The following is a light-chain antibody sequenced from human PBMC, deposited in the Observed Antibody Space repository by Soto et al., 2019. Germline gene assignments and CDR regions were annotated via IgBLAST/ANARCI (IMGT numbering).Light chain of an antibody. CDR3: SSCAGTNNLV. CDR1: SSDVGGYNY. CDR2: KVS. Sequence: QSALTQPPSASGSPGQSVTISCTGTSSDVGGYNYVSWYQQHPGKVPKLMIYKVSKRPSGVPDRFSGSKSGNTASLTVSGLQAEDEADYYCSSCAGTNNLVFGGGTKLTVL. V-gene: IGLV2-8*01. J-gene: IGLJ2*01.